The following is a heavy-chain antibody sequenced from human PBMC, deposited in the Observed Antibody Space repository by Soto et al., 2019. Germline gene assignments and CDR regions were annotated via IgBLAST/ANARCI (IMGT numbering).Heavy chain of an antibody. CDR2: IYNSGNT. J-gene: IGHJ5*02. V-gene: IGHV4-30-2*01. Sequence: PSETLSLTCTVSGGSISSGFYSWSWIRQPPGQGLEWIGYIYNSGNTYYNPSLMSLVTISVDRSQNHCSLKLTSVTAADTAVYLCARGSDGVWNWFDPWGQGPQVTFSS. CDR1: GGSISSGFYS. CDR3: ARGSDGVWNWFDP. D-gene: IGHD2-21*02.